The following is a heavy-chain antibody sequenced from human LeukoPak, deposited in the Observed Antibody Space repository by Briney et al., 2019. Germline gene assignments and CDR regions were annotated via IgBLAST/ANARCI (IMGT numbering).Heavy chain of an antibody. CDR1: GFTFSSYG. J-gene: IGHJ4*02. CDR2: ISYDGSNK. D-gene: IGHD6-6*01. V-gene: IGHV3-30*03. Sequence: GRSLRLSCAASGFTFSSYGMHWVRQAPGKGLEWVAVISYDGSNKYYADSVKGRFTISRDNSKSTLYLQMNSLRAEDTAVYYCARSKSSSSPNFDYWGQGTLVTVSS. CDR3: ARSKSSSSPNFDY.